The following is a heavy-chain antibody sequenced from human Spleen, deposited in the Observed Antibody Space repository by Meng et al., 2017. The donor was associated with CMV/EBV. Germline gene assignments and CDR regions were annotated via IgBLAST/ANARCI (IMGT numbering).Heavy chain of an antibody. CDR3: ARTRVPGYCGSTSCPDAFDG. D-gene: IGHD2-2*01. Sequence: ASVKVSCKASGHTFTGHYMHWVRQAPGQGLEWMGCINPNSGGTNYAPKFQGRVTTTRDTSITTAYMELSRLRSEDTAVYFCARTRVPGYCGSTSCPDAFDGWGQGTMVTVSS. J-gene: IGHJ3*01. V-gene: IGHV1-2*02. CDR1: GHTFTGHY. CDR2: INPNSGGT.